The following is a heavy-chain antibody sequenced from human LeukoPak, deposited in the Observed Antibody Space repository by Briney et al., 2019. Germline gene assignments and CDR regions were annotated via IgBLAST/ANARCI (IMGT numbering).Heavy chain of an antibody. Sequence: ASVKVSCKASGYTFTSYGISWVRQAPGQGLEWMGWISAYNGNTNYAQKLQGRVTMTTDTSTSTAYMELRSLRSDDTAVYYCARDRIAVAGRSRHLNWFDPWGQGTLVTVSS. D-gene: IGHD6-19*01. CDR2: ISAYNGNT. V-gene: IGHV1-18*01. CDR1: GYTFTSYG. CDR3: ARDRIAVAGRSRHLNWFDP. J-gene: IGHJ5*02.